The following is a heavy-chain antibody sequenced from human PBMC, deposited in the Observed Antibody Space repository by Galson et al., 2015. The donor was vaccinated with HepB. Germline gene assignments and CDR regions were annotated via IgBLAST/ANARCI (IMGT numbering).Heavy chain of an antibody. CDR3: AKDGSIAVAGSVYY. CDR2: ISGSGGST. V-gene: IGHV3-23*01. D-gene: IGHD6-19*01. Sequence: SLGLSCAASGFTFSSYAMSWVRQAPGKGLEWVSAISGSGGSTYYADSVKGRFTISRDNSKNTLYLQMNSLRAEDTAVYYCAKDGSIAVAGSVYYWGQGTLVTVSS. J-gene: IGHJ4*02. CDR1: GFTFSSYA.